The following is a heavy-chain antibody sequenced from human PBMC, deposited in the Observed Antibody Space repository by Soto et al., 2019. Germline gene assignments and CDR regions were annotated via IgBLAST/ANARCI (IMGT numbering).Heavy chain of an antibody. J-gene: IGHJ5*02. CDR2: IYYSERTSYNSGST. CDR1: GESMTSSSYY. CDR3: ARHTRNQFDP. Sequence: ASATLSLTCTVSGESMTSSSYYWGWIRQPPGKGLEWIGSIYYSERTSYNSGSTYYSPSLKSRVTMSGDTSKSQFSLKLSSVTAADTAVYYCARHTRNQFDPWGQGTLVTVSS. V-gene: IGHV4-39*01.